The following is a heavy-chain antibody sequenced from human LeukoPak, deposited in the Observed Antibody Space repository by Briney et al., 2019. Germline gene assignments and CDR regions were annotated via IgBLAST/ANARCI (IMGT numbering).Heavy chain of an antibody. CDR3: ARDAGGAFGNYVNYFDY. CDR2: IWYDGTNI. D-gene: IGHD4-11*01. V-gene: IGHV3-33*01. CDR1: GLILSSYG. Sequence: PGTSLRLSCAASGLILSSYGIHWVRQVPGKGLEWVAVIWYDGTNIYYGDSVKGRFSISRDNSKNTVYLQMDSLRAEDTAVYCCARDAGGAFGNYVNYFDYWGQGTLVTVSS. J-gene: IGHJ4*02.